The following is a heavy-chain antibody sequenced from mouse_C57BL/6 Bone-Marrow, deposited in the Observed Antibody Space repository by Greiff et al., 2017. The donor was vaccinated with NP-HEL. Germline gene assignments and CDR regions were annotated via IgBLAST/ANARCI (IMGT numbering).Heavy chain of an antibody. V-gene: IGHV5-4*01. CDR1: GFTFSSYA. Sequence: EVQLVESGGGLVKPGGSLKLSCAASGFTFSSYAMSWVRQTPEKRLEWVATISDGGSYTYYPDNVKGRFTISRDNAKNNLYLQMSHLKSEDTAMYYCARGYGSYAMDYWGQGTSVTVSS. J-gene: IGHJ4*01. D-gene: IGHD1-1*01. CDR2: ISDGGSYT. CDR3: ARGYGSYAMDY.